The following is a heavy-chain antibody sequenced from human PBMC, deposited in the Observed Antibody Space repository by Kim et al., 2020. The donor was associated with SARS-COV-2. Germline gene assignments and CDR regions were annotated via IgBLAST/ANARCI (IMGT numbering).Heavy chain of an antibody. V-gene: IGHV4-31*03. CDR1: GASITSSSYY. J-gene: IGHJ6*02. D-gene: IGHD3-10*01. CDR2: IDHSGST. CDR3: TASPIGGLWFRELFSGWGENYYYGLDV. Sequence: SETLSLTCTVSGASITSSSYYWSWIRQHPGKGLEWIGYIDHSGSTYYNPSLQSRVIISLDTSKNQVSLKMNSVTAADTAVFYCTASPIGGLWFRELFSGWGENYYYGLDVWGQGATVTVSS.